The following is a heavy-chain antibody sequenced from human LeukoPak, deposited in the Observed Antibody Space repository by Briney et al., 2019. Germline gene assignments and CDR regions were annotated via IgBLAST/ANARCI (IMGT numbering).Heavy chain of an antibody. V-gene: IGHV3-33*01. CDR3: TRDIGSRYFDL. CDR2: IWHDGRNK. CDR1: GFTFSNYG. D-gene: IGHD2-15*01. J-gene: IGHJ2*01. Sequence: GGSLRLSCAASGFTFSNYGMHWVRQAPGKGLEWVAVIWHDGRNKYYADSVKGRFTISRDNSKNTMYLQMNSLRAEDTAVYYGTRDIGSRYFDLWGRGTLVTVSS.